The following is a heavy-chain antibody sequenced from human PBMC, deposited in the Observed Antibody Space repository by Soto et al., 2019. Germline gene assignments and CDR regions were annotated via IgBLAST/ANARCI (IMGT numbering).Heavy chain of an antibody. CDR3: ARESEDLTSNFDY. CDR2: ISSTTNYI. CDR1: GFTFTRYS. V-gene: IGHV3-21*01. J-gene: IGHJ4*02. Sequence: SLRLSCAASGFTFTRYSMNWVRQAPGKGLEWVSSISSTTNYIYYADSMKGRFTVSRDNAKNSVYLEMNSLSAEDTAVYYCARESEDLTSNFDYWGQGTLVTVSS.